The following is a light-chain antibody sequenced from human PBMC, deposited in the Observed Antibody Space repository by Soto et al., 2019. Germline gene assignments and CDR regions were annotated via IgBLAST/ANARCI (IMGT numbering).Light chain of an antibody. CDR1: SSDFGAYNY. Sequence: QSALTQPASVSGSPGQSITISCTGTSSDFGAYNYVSWYQQYPGKAPKLMIYEVKNRPSGVSNRFSGSRSGSTASLTISGLQTEDEANYYCSSYTTNSTGRYVFGTGTKVTVL. V-gene: IGLV2-14*01. J-gene: IGLJ1*01. CDR3: SSYTTNSTGRYV. CDR2: EVK.